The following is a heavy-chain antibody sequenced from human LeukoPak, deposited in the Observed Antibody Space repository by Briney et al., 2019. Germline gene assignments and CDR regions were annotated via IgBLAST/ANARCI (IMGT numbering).Heavy chain of an antibody. CDR2: IIPIFGTA. CDR1: GGTFSSYA. V-gene: IGHV1-69*05. Sequence: ASVKVSCKASGGTFSSYAISWVRQAPGQGLEWMGGIIPIFGTANYAQMFQGRVTITTDESTSTAYMELSSLRSEDTAVYYCARTSSSPIYYYYYMDVWGKGTTVTVSS. D-gene: IGHD6-6*01. CDR3: ARTSSSPIYYYYYMDV. J-gene: IGHJ6*03.